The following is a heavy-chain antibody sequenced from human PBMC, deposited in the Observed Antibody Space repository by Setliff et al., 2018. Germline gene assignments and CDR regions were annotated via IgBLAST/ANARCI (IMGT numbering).Heavy chain of an antibody. CDR1: GGTFSNYG. V-gene: IGHV1-69*05. J-gene: IGHJ6*03. D-gene: IGHD5-12*01. CDR3: VREGVDRRSSTDYRYYMDV. CDR2: TIPMFRTT. Sequence: SVKVSCKASGGTFSNYGISWVRQAPGQGLEWRGGTIPMFRTTNYARKFQGRVTIITDESTSTAYMQLSSLGSDDTAVYYCVREGVDRRSSTDYRYYMDVWGEGTTVTVSS.